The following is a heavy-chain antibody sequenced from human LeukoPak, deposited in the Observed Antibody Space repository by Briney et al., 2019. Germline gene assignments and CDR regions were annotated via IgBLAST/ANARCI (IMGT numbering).Heavy chain of an antibody. Sequence: SETLSLTCTVSGGSISSGTYYWSWLRQPAGKGLEWIGRIYTSGSTNYNPSLKSRVTISGDTSKNQFSLRLSSVTAADTAVYYCARDYGDSWFDPWGQGTLVIVSS. CDR1: GGSISSGTYY. J-gene: IGHJ5*02. D-gene: IGHD4-17*01. V-gene: IGHV4-61*02. CDR2: IYTSGST. CDR3: ARDYGDSWFDP.